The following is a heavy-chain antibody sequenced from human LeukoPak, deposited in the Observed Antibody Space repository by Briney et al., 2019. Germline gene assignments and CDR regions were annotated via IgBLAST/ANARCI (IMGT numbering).Heavy chain of an antibody. V-gene: IGHV4-34*01. CDR2: INHSGST. Sequence: SETLSLTCAVYGGSFSGYYWSWIRQPPGKGLEWIGEINHSGSTNYNPSLKSRVTISVDTSKNQFSLKLSSVTAADTAVYYCARGPLSNFYYGSGSYYNWFDPWGQGTLVTVSS. CDR3: ARGPLSNFYYGSGSYYNWFDP. D-gene: IGHD3-10*01. J-gene: IGHJ5*02. CDR1: GGSFSGYY.